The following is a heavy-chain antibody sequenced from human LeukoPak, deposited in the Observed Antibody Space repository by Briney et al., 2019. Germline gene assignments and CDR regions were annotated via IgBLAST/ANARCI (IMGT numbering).Heavy chain of an antibody. Sequence: GGSLRLSCAASGFTVSSNYMSWVRQAPGKGLEWVSVIYSGGSTYYADSVKGRFTISRDNSKNTLYLQMNSLRAEDTAVYYCARVKVVVTMVRGAHYGMDVWGQGTTVTVSS. J-gene: IGHJ6*02. CDR3: ARVKVVVTMVRGAHYGMDV. D-gene: IGHD3-10*01. CDR1: GFTVSSNY. V-gene: IGHV3-53*01. CDR2: IYSGGST.